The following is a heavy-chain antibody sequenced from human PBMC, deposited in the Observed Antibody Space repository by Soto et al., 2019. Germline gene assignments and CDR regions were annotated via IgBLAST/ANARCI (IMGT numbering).Heavy chain of an antibody. CDR1: GDSISSNYW. V-gene: IGHV4-4*02. D-gene: IGHD3-22*01. CDR2: IYHSGST. CDR3: ARVGYYDGSGYNTFNI. Sequence: SETLSLTCAVSGDSISSNYWWSWVRQPPGKGLEWIGEIYHSGSTNYYPSLRSRVTISVDKSKNQFSLKLNSLTAADTAVYYCARVGYYDGSGYNTFNIWGQGTMVTVS. J-gene: IGHJ3*02.